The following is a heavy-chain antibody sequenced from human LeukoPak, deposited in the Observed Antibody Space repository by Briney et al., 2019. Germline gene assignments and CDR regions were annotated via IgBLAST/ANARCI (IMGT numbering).Heavy chain of an antibody. CDR3: ARCQANGYSSIWYPIYYYYYGMDV. D-gene: IGHD6-13*01. CDR1: GYTFTSYG. Sequence: ASVKVSCKASGYTFTSYGISWVRQAPGQGLEWMGWISAYNGNTNYVQKLQGRVTMTTDTSTSTAYMELRSLRSDDTAVYYCARCQANGYSSIWYPIYYYYYGMDVWGKGTTVTVSS. V-gene: IGHV1-18*04. J-gene: IGHJ6*04. CDR2: ISAYNGNT.